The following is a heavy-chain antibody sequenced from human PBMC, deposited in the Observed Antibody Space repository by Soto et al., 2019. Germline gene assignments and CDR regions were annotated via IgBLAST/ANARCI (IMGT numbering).Heavy chain of an antibody. CDR3: ARAWVVVTAPDY. V-gene: IGHV1-3*05. D-gene: IGHD2-21*02. CDR1: GYTFTRYA. J-gene: IGHJ4*02. CDR2: INAGNGNT. Sequence: QVQLVQSGAEEKKPGASVKVSCKASGYTFTRYAMHWVRQAPGQRLEWMGWINAGNGNTKYSQKFQGRVTITRDTSASTAYMELSSLRSEDTAVYYCARAWVVVTAPDYWGQGTLVTVSS.